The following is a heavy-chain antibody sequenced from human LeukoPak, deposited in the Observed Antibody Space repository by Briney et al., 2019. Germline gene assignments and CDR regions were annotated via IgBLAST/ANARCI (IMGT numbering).Heavy chain of an antibody. V-gene: IGHV3-21*01. CDR3: ARASGGRGAYYFDY. J-gene: IGHJ4*02. D-gene: IGHD1-14*01. Sequence: GGSLRLSCAASGFTFSSYSMNWVRQAPGKGLEWVSSISSSSSYIYYADSVKGRFTISRDNAKNSLYLQMNSLRAEDTAVYYCARASGGRGAYYFDYWGQGTLVTVSS. CDR1: GFTFSSYS. CDR2: ISSSSSYI.